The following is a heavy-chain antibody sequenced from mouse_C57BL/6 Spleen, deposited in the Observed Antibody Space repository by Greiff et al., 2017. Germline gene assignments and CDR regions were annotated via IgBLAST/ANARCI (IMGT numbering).Heavy chain of an antibody. V-gene: IGHV5-12*01. Sequence: EVKLVESGGGLVQPGGSLKLSCAASGFTFSDYYMYWVRQTPEKRLEWVAYISNGGGSTYYPDTVKGRFTISRDNAKNTLYLQMSRLKSEDTAMYYCARRGGDYRDYYAMDYWGQGTSVTVSS. D-gene: IGHD5-5*01. J-gene: IGHJ4*01. CDR2: ISNGGGST. CDR3: ARRGGDYRDYYAMDY. CDR1: GFTFSDYY.